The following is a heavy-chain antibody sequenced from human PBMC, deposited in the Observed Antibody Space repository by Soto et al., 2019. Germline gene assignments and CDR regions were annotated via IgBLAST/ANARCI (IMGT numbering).Heavy chain of an antibody. V-gene: IGHV4-30-4*01. CDR3: ARALIFSSGWELYGMDV. CDR1: GGSISSGDYY. CDR2: IYYSGSN. D-gene: IGHD6-19*01. Sequence: QVQLQESGPGLVKPSQTLSLTCTVSGGSISSGDYYWSWIRQPPGKGLEWIGNIYYSGSNYYNPSLKSRVTISVDTSKNQFSLKLSSVTAADTAVYYCARALIFSSGWELYGMDVWGQGTTVTVSS. J-gene: IGHJ6*02.